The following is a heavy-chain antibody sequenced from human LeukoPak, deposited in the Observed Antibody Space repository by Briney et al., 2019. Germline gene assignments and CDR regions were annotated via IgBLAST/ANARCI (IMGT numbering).Heavy chain of an antibody. CDR1: GGSFSGYY. J-gene: IGHJ4*02. CDR3: ARGPSLNSSSSIKPFDY. D-gene: IGHD6-6*01. Sequence: SETLSLTCAVYGGSFSGYYWSWIRQPPGKGLKWIGEINHSGSTNYNPSLKSRVTISVDTSKNQFSLKLSSVTAADTAVYYCARGPSLNSSSSIKPFDYWGQGTLVTVSS. CDR2: INHSGST. V-gene: IGHV4-34*01.